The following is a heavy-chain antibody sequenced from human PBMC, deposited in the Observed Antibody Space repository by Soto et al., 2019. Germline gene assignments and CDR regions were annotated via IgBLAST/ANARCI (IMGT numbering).Heavy chain of an antibody. CDR2: ISWDGGST. CDR3: AKESSIAPQMDY. CDR1: GFTFDDYT. V-gene: IGHV3-43*01. Sequence: ESGGVVVQPGGSLRLSCAASGFTFDDYTMHWVRQAPGKGLEWVSLISWDGGSTYYADSVKGRFTISRDNSKNSLYLQMNSLRTEDTALYYCAKESSIAPQMDYWGQGTLVTVSS. J-gene: IGHJ4*02. D-gene: IGHD6-6*01.